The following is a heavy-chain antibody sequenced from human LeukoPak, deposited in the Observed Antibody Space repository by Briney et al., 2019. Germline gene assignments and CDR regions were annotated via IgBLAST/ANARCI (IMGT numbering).Heavy chain of an antibody. CDR1: GGSFSGYY. Sequence: SVTLSLTCAVYGGSFSGYYWSWIRQPPGKGLEWIGEINHSGSTNYNPSLKSRVTISVDTSKNQFSLKLSSVTAADTAVYYCARETIFGVVYFDYWGQGTLVTVSS. V-gene: IGHV4-34*01. D-gene: IGHD3-3*01. CDR3: ARETIFGVVYFDY. CDR2: INHSGST. J-gene: IGHJ4*02.